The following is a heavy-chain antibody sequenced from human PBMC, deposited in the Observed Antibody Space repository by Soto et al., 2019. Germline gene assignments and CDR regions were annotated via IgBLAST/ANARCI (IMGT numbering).Heavy chain of an antibody. CDR2: IYYRGST. Sequence: PSQTLSLTGTVSGGSIIRGGYYWSWIRQHPGKGVEWIGYIYYRGSTYYNPSLKSRVTISVDTSKNQFSLKLSSVTAADTAVYYCARDSSGSFNYWGQGILVTVS. D-gene: IGHD3-22*01. CDR3: ARDSSGSFNY. J-gene: IGHJ4*02. V-gene: IGHV4-31*03. CDR1: GGSIIRGGYY.